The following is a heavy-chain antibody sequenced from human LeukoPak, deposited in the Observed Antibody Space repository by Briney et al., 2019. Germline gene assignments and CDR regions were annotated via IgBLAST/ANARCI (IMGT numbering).Heavy chain of an antibody. CDR1: GFTFSSYW. J-gene: IGHJ4*02. Sequence: GGSLRLSCAASGFTFSSYWMHWVRQAPGKGLVWVSVIYSGGSTYYADSVKGRFTISRDNSKNTLYLQMNSLRADDTAVYYCAKDPSDDVVVTAYFDYWGQGTLVTVSS. V-gene: IGHV3-53*01. D-gene: IGHD2-21*02. CDR3: AKDPSDDVVVTAYFDY. CDR2: IYSGGST.